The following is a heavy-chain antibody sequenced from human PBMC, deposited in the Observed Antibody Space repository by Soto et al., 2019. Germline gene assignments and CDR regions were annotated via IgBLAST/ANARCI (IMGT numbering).Heavy chain of an antibody. CDR1: GGSISSYY. J-gene: IGHJ4*02. V-gene: IGHV4-59*01. CDR3: ARVIRGWAGQTYYFDY. D-gene: IGHD3-10*01. CDR2: IYYSGST. Sequence: SETLSLTCTVSGGSISSYYWSWIRQPPGKGLEWIGYIYYSGSTNYNPSLKSRVTISVDTSKNQFSLKLNSVTAADTAVYYCARVIRGWAGQTYYFDYWGQGTLVTVSS.